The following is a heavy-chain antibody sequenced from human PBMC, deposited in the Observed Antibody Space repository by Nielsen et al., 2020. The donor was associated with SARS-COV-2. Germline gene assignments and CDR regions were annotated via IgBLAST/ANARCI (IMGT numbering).Heavy chain of an antibody. CDR1: GFMFSTYA. J-gene: IGHJ4*02. CDR3: AKAFRSSDWVRAATDI. Sequence: GESLKISCAASGFMFSTYAMNWVRQAPGKGLEWVSSISPSGGSKYYADSVKGRFTISRDNSKNTFYLQMNSLRDEDTAVYYCAKAFRSSDWVRAATDIWGQGTLVTVSS. V-gene: IGHV3-23*01. CDR2: ISPSGGSK. D-gene: IGHD6-25*01.